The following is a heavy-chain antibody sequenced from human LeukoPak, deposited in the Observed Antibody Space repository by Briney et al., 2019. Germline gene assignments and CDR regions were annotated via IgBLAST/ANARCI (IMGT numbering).Heavy chain of an antibody. CDR2: IWYDGSNK. Sequence: PGGSLRLSCAASGFTFSSYGMHWVRQAPGKGLERVAVIWYDGSNKYYADSVKGRFTISRDNSKNTLYLQMNSLRAEDTAVCYCARDCDDILTGYYYYYGMDVWGQGTTVTVSS. CDR3: ARDCDDILTGYYYYYGMDV. CDR1: GFTFSSYG. V-gene: IGHV3-33*01. D-gene: IGHD3-9*01. J-gene: IGHJ6*02.